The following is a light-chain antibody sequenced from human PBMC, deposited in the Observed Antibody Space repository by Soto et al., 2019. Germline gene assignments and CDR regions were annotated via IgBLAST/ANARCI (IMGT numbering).Light chain of an antibody. CDR3: CSYSGSSFV. CDR2: DVS. J-gene: IGLJ1*01. Sequence: QSALTQPASVSGSPGQSITISCTGTSSDVGGYSYVSWYQQFPGKAPKLIIYDVSNRPSGVSGRFSGSRSGNTASLTISGLQAEDEAEYYCCSYSGSSFVFGTGTKVIVL. V-gene: IGLV2-14*01. CDR1: SSDVGGYSY.